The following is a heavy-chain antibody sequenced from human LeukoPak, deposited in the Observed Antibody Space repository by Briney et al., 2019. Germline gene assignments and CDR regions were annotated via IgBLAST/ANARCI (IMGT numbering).Heavy chain of an antibody. V-gene: IGHV4-59*08. J-gene: IGHJ4*02. CDR2: IYYSGST. Sequence: SETLSLTCSVSGGSINSYYWSWIRQPPGKGLEWIGYIYYSGSTNYNPSLKSRVTISVDTSKNQFSLKLSSVTAADTAVYYCASNSGWADYWGQGTLVTVSS. CDR1: GGSINSYY. D-gene: IGHD6-19*01. CDR3: ASNSGWADY.